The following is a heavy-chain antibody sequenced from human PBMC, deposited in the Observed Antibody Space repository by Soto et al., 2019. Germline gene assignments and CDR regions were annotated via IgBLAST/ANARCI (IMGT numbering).Heavy chain of an antibody. Sequence: GASVKVSCKASGGTFSSYAISWVRQAPGQGLEWMGGIIPIFGTANYAQKFQGRVTITADESTSTAYMELSSLRSEDTAVYYCARVILPHDYGGNLEYYFDYWGQGTLVTVSS. CDR3: ARVILPHDYGGNLEYYFDY. CDR2: IIPIFGTA. J-gene: IGHJ4*02. D-gene: IGHD4-17*01. CDR1: GGTFSSYA. V-gene: IGHV1-69*13.